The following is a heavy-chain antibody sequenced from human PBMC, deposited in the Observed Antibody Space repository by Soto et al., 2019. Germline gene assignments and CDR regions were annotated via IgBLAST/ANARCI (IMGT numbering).Heavy chain of an antibody. D-gene: IGHD3-3*01. CDR1: GYSFTSYW. J-gene: IGHJ6*02. Sequence: PGESRQISCKGCGYSFTSYWIGWVRQIPGKGMEWMGIIYPGGSDTRYSPSFQGQVTISADKSINSVYLQWSSLKASDTATYYCARLGFNYDFFSGYYIVHHYYGIDVWGQGTTVTVSS. CDR2: IYPGGSDT. V-gene: IGHV5-51*01. CDR3: ARLGFNYDFFSGYYIVHHYYGIDV.